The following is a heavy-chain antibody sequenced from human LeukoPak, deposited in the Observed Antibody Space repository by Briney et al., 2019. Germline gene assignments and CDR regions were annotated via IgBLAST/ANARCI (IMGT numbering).Heavy chain of an antibody. CDR2: IVVGSGNT. CDR3: ARDGIAAAGPYYYYYYMDV. J-gene: IGHJ6*03. V-gene: IGHV1-58*02. Sequence: ASVKVSCKASGFTFTSSAMQWVRQARGQRLEWIGWIVVGSGNTNYAQKFQGRVTMTRDTSTSTVYMELSSLRSEDTAVYYCARDGIAAAGPYYYYYYMDVWGKGTTVTISS. CDR1: GFTFTSSA. D-gene: IGHD6-13*01.